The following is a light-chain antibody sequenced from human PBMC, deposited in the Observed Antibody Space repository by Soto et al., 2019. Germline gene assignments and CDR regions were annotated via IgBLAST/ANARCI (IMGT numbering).Light chain of an antibody. CDR1: QSVSSSY. CDR2: GAS. Sequence: EIVLTQSPGTLSLSPGERATLSCRASQSVSSSYLAWYQQKPGQAPRLLIYGASSRATGIPDRFSGSGSGSDFTLTISRLEPEDFAVYYCQQYGSSPYTVDQGTKLEIK. V-gene: IGKV3-20*01. CDR3: QQYGSSPYT. J-gene: IGKJ2*01.